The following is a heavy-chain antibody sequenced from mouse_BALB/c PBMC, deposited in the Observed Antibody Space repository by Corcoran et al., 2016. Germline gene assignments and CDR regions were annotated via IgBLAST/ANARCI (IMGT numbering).Heavy chain of an antibody. CDR3: ARNPGTGAMDY. J-gene: IGHJ4*01. V-gene: IGHV1S34*01. Sequence: LVKTGASVKISCKASGYSFTGYYMHWVKQSHGKSLEWIGYISCYNGATSYNQKFTGKATFTVDTSSSTAYMQFNSLTSEDSAVYDCARNPGTGAMDYWGQGTSVTVSS. CDR1: GYSFTGYY. D-gene: IGHD3-3*01. CDR2: ISCYNGAT.